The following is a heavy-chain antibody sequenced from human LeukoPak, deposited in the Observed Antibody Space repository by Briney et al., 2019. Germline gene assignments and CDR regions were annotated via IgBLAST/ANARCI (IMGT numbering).Heavy chain of an antibody. CDR1: GFTFSSYA. V-gene: IGHV3-23*01. J-gene: IGHJ5*02. CDR3: ARLEDEYYYGSAHNWFDP. D-gene: IGHD3-10*01. Sequence: GGSLRLSCAASGFTFSSYAMSWVRQAPGKGLEWVSAISGSGSSTYYADSVKGRFTISRDNSKNTLYLQMNSLRAEDTAVYYCARLEDEYYYGSAHNWFDPWGQGTLVTVSS. CDR2: ISGSGSST.